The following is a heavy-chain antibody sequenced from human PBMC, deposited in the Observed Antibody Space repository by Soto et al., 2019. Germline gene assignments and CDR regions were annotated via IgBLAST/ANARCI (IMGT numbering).Heavy chain of an antibody. V-gene: IGHV3-21*01. J-gene: IGHJ1*01. CDR2: ISSSSSYI. Sequence: PGGSLRLSCAASGFTFSSYSMNWVRQAPGKGLEWVSSISSSSSYIYYADSVKGRFTISRDNAKNSLYLQMNSLRAEDTAVYYCARDLYGELTAEYFQHWGQGTLVTVSS. D-gene: IGHD4-17*01. CDR3: ARDLYGELTAEYFQH. CDR1: GFTFSSYS.